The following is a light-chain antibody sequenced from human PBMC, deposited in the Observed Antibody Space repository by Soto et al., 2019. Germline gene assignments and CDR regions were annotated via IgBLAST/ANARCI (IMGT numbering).Light chain of an antibody. CDR3: QQRSNWPRGYT. CDR1: QSVSSS. Sequence: EIVLTQSPGTLSLSPGERATLSCRASQSVSSSLAWYQQKPGQAPRLLIYDASNRATGLPARFSGSGSGTDFTLTISSLEPEDFAVYYCQQRSNWPRGYTFGQGTKLEIK. J-gene: IGKJ2*01. CDR2: DAS. V-gene: IGKV3-11*01.